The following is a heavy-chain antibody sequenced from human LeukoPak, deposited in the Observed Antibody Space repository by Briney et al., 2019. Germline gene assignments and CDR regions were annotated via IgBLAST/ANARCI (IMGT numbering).Heavy chain of an antibody. CDR3: ARDHRGYYDILTGYYFSGSVWYFDL. CDR2: IYHSGST. J-gene: IGHJ2*01. V-gene: IGHV4-30-2*01. CDR1: GGSISSGGYY. Sequence: SSETLSLTCTVSGGSISSGGYYWSWIRQHPGKGLEWIGYIYHSGSTYYNPSLKSRVTISVDRSKNQFSLKLSSVTAADTAVYYCARDHRGYYDILTGYYFSGSVWYFDLWGRGTLVTVSS. D-gene: IGHD3-9*01.